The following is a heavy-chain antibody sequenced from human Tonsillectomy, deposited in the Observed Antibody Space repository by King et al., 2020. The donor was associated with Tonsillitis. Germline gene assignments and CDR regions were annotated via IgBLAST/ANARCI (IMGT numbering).Heavy chain of an antibody. CDR2: SSAYNGNT. V-gene: IGHV1-18*04. Sequence: QLVQSGAEVKKPGSSVQVSCKASGYTFTSYGISWVRQAPGQGLEWMGWSSAYNGNTKYAQKVQGRVTMTTDTSTSTAYMELRSLTSDDTAIFYCARDEGIAVPASVFDNWGQGTLVTVSS. J-gene: IGHJ4*02. D-gene: IGHD6-19*01. CDR1: GYTFTSYG. CDR3: ARDEGIAVPASVFDN.